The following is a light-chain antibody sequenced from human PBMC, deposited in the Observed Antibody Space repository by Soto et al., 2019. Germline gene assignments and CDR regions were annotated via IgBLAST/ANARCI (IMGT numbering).Light chain of an antibody. V-gene: IGLV2-14*03. CDR3: SSYTSSSTLKV. J-gene: IGLJ2*01. Sequence: QSALTQPASVSGSPGQSITISCTGTSSDVGGYNYVSWYQQHPGKAPKLMIYDVSIRPSGVSNRFSGSKSGNTASLTISGLQAEDEADYYCSSYTSSSTLKVFGRGTKVTVL. CDR2: DVS. CDR1: SSDVGGYNY.